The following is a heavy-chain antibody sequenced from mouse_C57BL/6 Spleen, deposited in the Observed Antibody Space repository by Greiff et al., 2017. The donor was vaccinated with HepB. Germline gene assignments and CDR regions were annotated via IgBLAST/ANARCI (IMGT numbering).Heavy chain of an antibody. CDR2: IYPSDSET. CDR1: GYTFTSYW. CDR3: ARGLWYFDY. V-gene: IGHV1-61*01. D-gene: IGHD6-5*01. J-gene: IGHJ2*01. Sequence: VQLQQPGAELVRPGSSVKLSCKASGYTFTSYWMDWVKQRPGQGLEWIGNIYPSDSETHYNQKFKDKATLTVDKSSSTAYMQLSSLTSEDSAVYYCARGLWYFDYWGQGTTLTVSS.